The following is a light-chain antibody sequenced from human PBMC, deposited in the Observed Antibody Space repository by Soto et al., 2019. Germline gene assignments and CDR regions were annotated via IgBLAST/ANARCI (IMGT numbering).Light chain of an antibody. CDR1: QSVSNN. Sequence: EIVMTHSPATLSVSPGERATLSCRASQSVSNNLAWYQQKPGQAPRLLIYGASTRATAIPARFSGSGSGPEFTLTISSLQSEDFAVYFCQQYDNWPYTFGQGTKLEIK. CDR2: GAS. CDR3: QQYDNWPYT. V-gene: IGKV3-15*01. J-gene: IGKJ2*01.